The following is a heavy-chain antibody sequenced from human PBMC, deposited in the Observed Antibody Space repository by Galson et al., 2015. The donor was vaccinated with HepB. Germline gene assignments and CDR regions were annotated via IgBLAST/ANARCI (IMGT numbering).Heavy chain of an antibody. CDR1: GFMFSNYW. Sequence: SLSLSCAASGFMFSNYWMTWVRQAPGKGLEWVANIKQDGSEKNYVDSVKGRFTISRDNAKRSLYLQMNSLRVEDTAVYYCAREATFGSGSYIGYWGQGTLVTVAP. CDR3: AREATFGSGSYIGY. V-gene: IGHV3-7*01. CDR2: IKQDGSEK. D-gene: IGHD3-10*01. J-gene: IGHJ4*02.